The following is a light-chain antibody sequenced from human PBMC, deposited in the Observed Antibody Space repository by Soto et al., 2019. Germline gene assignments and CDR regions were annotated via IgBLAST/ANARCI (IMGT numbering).Light chain of an antibody. V-gene: IGLV3-1*01. CDR1: ELGDKH. Sequence: SYELTQPPSVSVSPGQTATITCSGDELGDKHASWYQQKPGQSPVLVIYEDNKRRSGIPERFSGSNSGGTATLTISGTQTMDEADYYCHSWDSTTAAFGGGTQLTV. CDR2: EDN. J-gene: IGLJ2*01. CDR3: HSWDSTTAA.